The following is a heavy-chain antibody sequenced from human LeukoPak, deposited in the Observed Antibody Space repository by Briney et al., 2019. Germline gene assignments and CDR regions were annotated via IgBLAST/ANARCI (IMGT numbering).Heavy chain of an antibody. V-gene: IGHV4-34*01. Sequence: SGTLSLTCSVYSGSFSGYYWSWIRQPPGKGLEWIGEINHSVGTNYNPSLKSRVTILVDTSKNQFSLKLRSVTAADTAVYYCASLRKRGGAFDIWGQGTIVTVSS. CDR1: SGSFSGYY. J-gene: IGHJ3*02. CDR3: ASLRKRGGAFDI. CDR2: INHSVGT. D-gene: IGHD6-25*01.